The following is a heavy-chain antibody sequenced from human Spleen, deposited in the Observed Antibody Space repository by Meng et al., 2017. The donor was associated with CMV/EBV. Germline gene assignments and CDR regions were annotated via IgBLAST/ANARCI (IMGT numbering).Heavy chain of an antibody. D-gene: IGHD3-3*01. J-gene: IGHJ4*02. CDR3: AKSSERSGYYFGDYIDY. CDR2: ISSNGRFI. V-gene: IGHV3-9*03. Sequence: GGSLRLSCEVSGITFDEYAMHWVRQVPGKGLEWVSHISSNGRFIGYADSVQGRFTISRDNAKNSLYLLMNSLRAEDMALYYCAKSSERSGYYFGDYIDYWGQGTLVTVSS. CDR1: GITFDEYA.